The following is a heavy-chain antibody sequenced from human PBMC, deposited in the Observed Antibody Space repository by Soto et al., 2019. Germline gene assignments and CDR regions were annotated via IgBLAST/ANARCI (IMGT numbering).Heavy chain of an antibody. D-gene: IGHD7-27*01. CDR1: GGSFSGYY. J-gene: IGHJ4*02. Sequence: QVQLQQWGAGLLKPSETLSLTCAVYGGSFSGYYWNWIHQPPGKGLEWIGEINHSGSTNYNPSLKSRVTLSVDTSKNQFSLKLSSVPAADTAVYYCARGWGRIFDYWGQGTLVTVSS. CDR3: ARGWGRIFDY. CDR2: INHSGST. V-gene: IGHV4-34*01.